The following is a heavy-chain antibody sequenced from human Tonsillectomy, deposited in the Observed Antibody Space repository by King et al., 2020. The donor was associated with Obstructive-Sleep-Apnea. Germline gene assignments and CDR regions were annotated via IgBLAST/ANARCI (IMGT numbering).Heavy chain of an antibody. Sequence: VQLVESGGGLVKPGGSLRLSCAASGFTFSDYSMSWIRQAPGKGLEWVSYISSSGRTFFYADSVKGRFTISRDNAKNSFYLQMNSLRAEDTAVYYCARESYADSYFDCWGQGTLVTVSS. CDR3: ARESYADSYFDC. D-gene: IGHD4-17*01. CDR1: GFTFSDYS. CDR2: ISSSGRTF. J-gene: IGHJ4*02. V-gene: IGHV3-11*01.